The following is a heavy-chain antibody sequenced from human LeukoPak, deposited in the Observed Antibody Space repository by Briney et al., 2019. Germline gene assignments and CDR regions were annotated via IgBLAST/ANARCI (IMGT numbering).Heavy chain of an antibody. D-gene: IGHD2-15*01. Sequence: SETLSLTCTVSGGSISSYYWSWIRQPAGKGLEWIGRIYTSGSTNYNPSLKSRVTMSVGTSKNQFSLKLSSVTAADTAVYYCARDYCSGGSCYRAPGPFDYWGQGTLVTVSS. CDR1: GGSISSYY. V-gene: IGHV4-4*07. CDR3: ARDYCSGGSCYRAPGPFDY. J-gene: IGHJ4*02. CDR2: IYTSGST.